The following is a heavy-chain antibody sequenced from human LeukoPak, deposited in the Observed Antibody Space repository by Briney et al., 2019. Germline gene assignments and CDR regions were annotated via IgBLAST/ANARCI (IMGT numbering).Heavy chain of an antibody. CDR1: GFTLSSYV. D-gene: IGHD6-19*01. Sequence: PGGSLRLSCAASGFTLSSYVMTWVRQAPGKGLEWVSAISGGGSSTYYADSVEGRFTISRDNSKNTMYLQMNSLRAEDTAVFYCAKGVSGWPYYLDYWGQGTLVTVSS. CDR2: ISGGGSST. J-gene: IGHJ4*02. V-gene: IGHV3-23*01. CDR3: AKGVSGWPYYLDY.